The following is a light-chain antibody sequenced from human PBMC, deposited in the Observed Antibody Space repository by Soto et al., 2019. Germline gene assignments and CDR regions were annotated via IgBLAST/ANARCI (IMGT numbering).Light chain of an antibody. J-gene: IGKJ2*01. CDR2: LGS. V-gene: IGKV2-28*01. CDR3: MQALQTPFT. CDR1: QSILHSNGYNY. Sequence: DILMTQSPLSLPATPGEPASISCRSSQSILHSNGYNYLDWYLQKPGQSPQLLIYLGSNRASGVPDRFSGSGSGTDFTLKISRVEAEDFGVYYCMQALQTPFTFGQGTKLEIK.